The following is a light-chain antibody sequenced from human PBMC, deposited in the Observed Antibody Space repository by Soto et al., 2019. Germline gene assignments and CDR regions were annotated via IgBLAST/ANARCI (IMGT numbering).Light chain of an antibody. J-gene: IGKJ5*01. CDR2: KAS. Sequence: DIQMTQSPSTLSGSVGDRVTITCRASQTISSRLAWYQQKPGKAPKLLIYKASTLKSGVPSRFSGSGSGTEFTLTISSLQPDDFATYYCQKYNSASITFGQGTRLEI. CDR1: QTISSR. CDR3: QKYNSASIT. V-gene: IGKV1-5*03.